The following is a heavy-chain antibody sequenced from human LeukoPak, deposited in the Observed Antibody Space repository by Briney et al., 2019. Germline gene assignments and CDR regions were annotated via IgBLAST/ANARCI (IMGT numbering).Heavy chain of an antibody. CDR1: GFTFSSYG. CDR2: ISGSGGST. J-gene: IGHJ4*02. Sequence: GGSLRLSCAASGFTFSSYGMSWVRQAPGKGLEWVSGISGSGGSTYYADSVKGRFTISRDNSKNTLYLQMNSLRAEDTAVYYCAKSSRNYFDYWGQGTLVTVSS. CDR3: AKSSRNYFDY. V-gene: IGHV3-23*01. D-gene: IGHD2/OR15-2a*01.